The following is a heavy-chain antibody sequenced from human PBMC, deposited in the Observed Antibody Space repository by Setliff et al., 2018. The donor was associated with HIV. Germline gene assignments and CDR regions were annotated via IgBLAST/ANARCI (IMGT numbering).Heavy chain of an antibody. CDR3: ARGAWYSSGWYSSRYMDV. Sequence: GASVKVSCKASGYTFTSNDINWVRQATGQGLEWMGWMNPNSGNTGYAQKFQGRVTMTRDTSISTAYMELSILRSDDTAVYYCARGAWYSSGWYSSRYMDVWGKGTTVTVSS. CDR1: GYTFTSND. J-gene: IGHJ6*03. V-gene: IGHV1-8*01. D-gene: IGHD6-19*01. CDR2: MNPNSGNT.